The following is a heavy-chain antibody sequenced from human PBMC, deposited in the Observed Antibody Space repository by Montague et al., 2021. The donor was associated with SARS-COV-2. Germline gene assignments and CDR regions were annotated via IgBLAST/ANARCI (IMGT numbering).Heavy chain of an antibody. CDR3: ARHYSATLPAVY. CDR1: GGSISSFY. Sequence: SETLSLTCTVSGGSISSFYWSWLRQPPGKGLEWIGYISDSGSTNYNPSLTSRVTMSVDKSKNQFSLKVNSVTAADTAVYYCARHYSATLPAVYWGQGALVTVSS. V-gene: IGHV4-59*08. D-gene: IGHD2-15*01. CDR2: ISDSGST. J-gene: IGHJ4*02.